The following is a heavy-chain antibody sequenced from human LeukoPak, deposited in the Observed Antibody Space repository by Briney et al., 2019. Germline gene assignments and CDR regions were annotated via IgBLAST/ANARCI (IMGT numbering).Heavy chain of an antibody. Sequence: SETLSLTFSVSGASISSYYWSWIRQPPGKGLELIGYIYDSGRTTYNPSLKSRVTISVDTSTNQFSLKLRSLPGADTAVSYCARGSSYRGSYSYYYYYKAVWGKGATVNVSS. D-gene: IGHD1-26*01. CDR1: GASISSYY. V-gene: IGHV4-59*01. CDR3: ARGSSYRGSYSYYYYYKAV. CDR2: IYDSGRT. J-gene: IGHJ6*03.